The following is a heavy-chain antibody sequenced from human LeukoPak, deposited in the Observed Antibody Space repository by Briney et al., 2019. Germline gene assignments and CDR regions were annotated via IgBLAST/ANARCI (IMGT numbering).Heavy chain of an antibody. CDR3: ARAGIAVAGRGHYFDY. Sequence: GASVKVSCKASGYTFTGYYMHWVRQAPGQGLEWMGWINPDSGGTNYAQKFQGRVTMTRDTSISTAYIELSRLRSDDTAVYYCARAGIAVAGRGHYFDYWGQGTLVTVSS. CDR2: INPDSGGT. J-gene: IGHJ4*02. CDR1: GYTFTGYY. D-gene: IGHD6-19*01. V-gene: IGHV1-2*02.